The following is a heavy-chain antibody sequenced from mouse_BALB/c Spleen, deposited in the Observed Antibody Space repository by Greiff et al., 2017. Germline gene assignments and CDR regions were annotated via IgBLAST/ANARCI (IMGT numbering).Heavy chain of an antibody. J-gene: IGHJ2*01. V-gene: IGHV14-3*02. CDR2: IDPANGNT. CDR1: GFNIKDTY. CDR3: ARGTGYFDY. D-gene: IGHD2-14*01. Sequence: EVKLVESGAELVKPGASVKLSCTASGFNIKDTYMHWVKQRPEQGLEWIGRIDPANGNTKYDPKFQGKATITADTSSNTAYLQLSSLTSEDTAVYYCARGTGYFDYWGQGTTLTVSA.